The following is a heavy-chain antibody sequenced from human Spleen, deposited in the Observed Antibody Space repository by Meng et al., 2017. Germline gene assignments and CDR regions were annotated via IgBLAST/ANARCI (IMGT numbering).Heavy chain of an antibody. D-gene: IGHD6-19*01. CDR1: GDSISSGGYY. J-gene: IGHJ4*02. CDR2: IYYSGTT. V-gene: IGHV4-31*03. CDR3: ARGSTGRSTDYDN. Sequence: QVQLQESGPGLAKPSQTLSLTCTVSGDSISSGGYYWSWIRQHPGKGLEWVGFIYYSGTTSYNPSLKSRVSISVDTSKNQFSLKLRSVTAADTAVYYCARGSTGRSTDYDNWGQGTLVTVSS.